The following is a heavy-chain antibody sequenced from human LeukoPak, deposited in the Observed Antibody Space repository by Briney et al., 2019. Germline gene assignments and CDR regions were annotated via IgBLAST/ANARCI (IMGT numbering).Heavy chain of an antibody. CDR1: GGTFSNYA. D-gene: IGHD3-22*01. J-gene: IGHJ5*02. Sequence: SVKVSCKASGGTFSNYAISWVRQAPGQGLEWMGGIIPIFGTANYAQKFQGRVTITADESTSTAYMELSSLRSEDTAVYYCARVMADSSGYLNWFDPWGQGTLVTVSS. CDR2: IIPIFGTA. CDR3: ARVMADSSGYLNWFDP. V-gene: IGHV1-69*13.